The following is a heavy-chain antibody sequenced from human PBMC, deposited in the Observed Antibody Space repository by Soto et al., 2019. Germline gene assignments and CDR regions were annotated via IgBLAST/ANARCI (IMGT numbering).Heavy chain of an antibody. J-gene: IGHJ5*02. CDR1: GGSFSGYY. V-gene: IGHV4-34*01. D-gene: IGHD6-25*01. CDR2: INHSGST. Sequence: QVQLQQWGAGLLKPSETLSLTCAVYGGSFSGYYWSWIRQPPGKGLEWIGEINHSGSTNYNPSLKSRVTLSVDTSKNQFSLTLSSVTAADTAVYYCARRSAAGPWGQGTLVTVSS. CDR3: ARRSAAGP.